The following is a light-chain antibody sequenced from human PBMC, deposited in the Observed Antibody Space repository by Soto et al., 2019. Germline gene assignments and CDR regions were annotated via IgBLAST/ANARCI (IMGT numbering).Light chain of an antibody. CDR1: QSVLYSSNNKRL. CDR2: WAS. J-gene: IGKJ2*01. Sequence: DIVMTQSPDSLAVSLGERATINFKSSQSVLYSSNNKRLLAWYQHKPGHPPKLLTYWASTRESGVPDRFSGSGSGTDFTLTISSLQPEDVEVYYCQQYYSPPYTFGQGTKLEIK. V-gene: IGKV4-1*01. CDR3: QQYYSPPYT.